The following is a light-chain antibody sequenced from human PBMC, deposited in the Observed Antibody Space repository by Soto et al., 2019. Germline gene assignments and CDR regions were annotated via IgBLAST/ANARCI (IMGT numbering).Light chain of an antibody. J-gene: IGKJ1*01. CDR3: HQYYIAPPT. Sequence: DIVMTQSPDSLAVSLGERATINCKSSQIVFYSANNQNYLAWYQQKPGQPPKLLIYWASTRESGVPDRFTGRASGTDFTLTISSLQAEDVAVYYCHQYYIAPPTFGQGTKVDI. CDR2: WAS. CDR1: QIVFYSANNQNY. V-gene: IGKV4-1*01.